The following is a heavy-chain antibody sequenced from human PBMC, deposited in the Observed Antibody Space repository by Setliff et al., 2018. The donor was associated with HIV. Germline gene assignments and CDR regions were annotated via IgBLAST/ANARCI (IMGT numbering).Heavy chain of an antibody. Sequence: SETLSLTCTVSGDSLSGYYWNWIRQPPGKGLEWIGYIYYSGRTDYNPSFRRRASISLDTSKNQFSLKLSSVTAADSAIYYCARGWELLPYWALNVWGKGTTVTVPQ. CDR1: GDSLSGYY. J-gene: IGHJ6*04. CDR3: ARGWELLPYWALNV. V-gene: IGHV4-59*01. D-gene: IGHD2-15*01. CDR2: IYYSGRT.